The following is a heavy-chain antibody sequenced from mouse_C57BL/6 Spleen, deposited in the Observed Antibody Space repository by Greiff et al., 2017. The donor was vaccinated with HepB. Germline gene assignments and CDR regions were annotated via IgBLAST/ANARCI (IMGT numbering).Heavy chain of an antibody. CDR2: IYPGDGDT. J-gene: IGHJ3*01. Sequence: VQLVESGAELVKPGASVKISCKASGYAFSSYWMNWVKQRPGKGLEWIGQIYPGDGDTNYNGKFKGKATLTADKSSSTAYMQLSSLTSEDSAVYFCARPRDYDAWFAYWGQGTLVTVSA. CDR1: GYAFSSYW. CDR3: ARPRDYDAWFAY. V-gene: IGHV1-80*01. D-gene: IGHD2-4*01.